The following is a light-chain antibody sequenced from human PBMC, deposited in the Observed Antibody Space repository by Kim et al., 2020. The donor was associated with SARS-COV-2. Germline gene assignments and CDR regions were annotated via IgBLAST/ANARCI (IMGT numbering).Light chain of an antibody. CDR3: QYYNSYSDA. V-gene: IGKV1-5*03. CDR2: KAS. J-gene: IGKJ2*01. CDR1: QSVNYW. Sequence: SASVGDRVTITCRASQSVNYWLAWYQQIPGKAPNLLIYKASNLETGVPSRFRGSGSGTEFTLTISSLQPDDFATYYCQYYNSYSDAFGQGTKLEI.